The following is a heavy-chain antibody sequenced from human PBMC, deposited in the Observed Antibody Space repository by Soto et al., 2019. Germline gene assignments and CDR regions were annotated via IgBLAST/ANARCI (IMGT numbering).Heavy chain of an antibody. CDR3: ARVRDCSGGSCGEDYYYYGMDV. J-gene: IGHJ6*02. Sequence: QVQLQESGPGLVKPSQTLSLTCTVSGGSISSGDYYWSWIRQPPGKGLEWIGYIYYSGSTYYNPSLKSRVTISVDTSKNQFSLKLSSVTAADTAVYYCARVRDCSGGSCGEDYYYYGMDVWGQGTTVTVSS. D-gene: IGHD2-15*01. V-gene: IGHV4-30-4*01. CDR1: GGSISSGDYY. CDR2: IYYSGST.